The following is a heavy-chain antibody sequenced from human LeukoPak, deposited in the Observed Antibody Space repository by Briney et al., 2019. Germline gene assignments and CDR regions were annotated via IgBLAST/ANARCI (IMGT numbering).Heavy chain of an antibody. CDR2: IREDGGHK. D-gene: IGHD2-15*01. CDR3: ARLVVVVAASWFDP. CDR1: GFTFTNHW. J-gene: IGHJ5*02. Sequence: GGSLRLSCVASGFTFTNHWMSWVRQAPGKGLEWVANIREDGGHKNYVDSVKGRFTISRDNAKNSLYLQMNSVQAEDTAVYYCARLVVVVAASWFDPWGKGTLVTVSS. V-gene: IGHV3-7*01.